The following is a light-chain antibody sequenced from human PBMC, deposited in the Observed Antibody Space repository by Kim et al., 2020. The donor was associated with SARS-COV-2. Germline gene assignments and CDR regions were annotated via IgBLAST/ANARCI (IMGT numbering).Light chain of an antibody. J-gene: IGKJ1*01. CDR3: QQTYSPPRT. V-gene: IGKV1-39*01. CDR2: GAS. Sequence: ASVGDRITLTGRASQSISSFLNWYQQKPGKAPKALIYGASILQSGAPSRFTASGSGTDFTLTISSLQPEDFATYYCQQTYSPPRTFGQGTKVDIK. CDR1: QSISSF.